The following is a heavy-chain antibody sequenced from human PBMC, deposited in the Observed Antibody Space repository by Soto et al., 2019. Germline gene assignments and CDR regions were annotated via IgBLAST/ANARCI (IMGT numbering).Heavy chain of an antibody. CDR1: GFTVSTNY. V-gene: IGHV3-53*01. Sequence: PGGSLRLSCAVSGFTVSTNYMSWVRQAPGKGLEGVAVIDSGGSTSYADSVKGRFTISRDNSKNTLYIQMSSLRAEDTAVYYCARGGTYIAHDDWGQGALVTVSS. CDR3: ARGGTYIAHDD. J-gene: IGHJ4*02. D-gene: IGHD1-1*01. CDR2: IDSGGST.